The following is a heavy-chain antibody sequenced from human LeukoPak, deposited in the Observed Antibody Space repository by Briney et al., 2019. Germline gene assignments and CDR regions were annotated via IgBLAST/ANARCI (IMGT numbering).Heavy chain of an antibody. CDR1: GGSISSYH. Sequence: SETLSLTCTVSGGSISSYHWSWIRQPAGKGLEWIGRIYTSGSTNYNPSLKSRVTMSVDTSKNQFSLKLSSVTAADTAVYYCARGGYYDSSGYFTDFDYWGQGTLVTVSS. D-gene: IGHD3-22*01. CDR3: ARGGYYDSSGYFTDFDY. V-gene: IGHV4-4*07. CDR2: IYTSGST. J-gene: IGHJ4*02.